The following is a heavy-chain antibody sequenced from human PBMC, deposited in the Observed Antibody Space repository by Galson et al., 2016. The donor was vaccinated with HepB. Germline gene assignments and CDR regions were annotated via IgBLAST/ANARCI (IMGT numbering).Heavy chain of an antibody. CDR3: ARDPGRGAYGDDA. D-gene: IGHD4-17*01. CDR2: IHTDGSSP. V-gene: IGHV3-74*01. CDR1: GFTFTSNY. J-gene: IGHJ5*02. Sequence: SLRLSCAASGFTFTSNYMHWVRQAPGKGLVWVSGIHTDGSSPIYADSVKGRFTITRDNTKNKLYLQMNSLRAEDTAVYYCARDPGRGAYGDDAWGQGTLVTVSS.